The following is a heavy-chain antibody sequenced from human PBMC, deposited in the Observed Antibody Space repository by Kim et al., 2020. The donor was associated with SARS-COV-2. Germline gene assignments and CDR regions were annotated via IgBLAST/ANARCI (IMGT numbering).Heavy chain of an antibody. V-gene: IGHV4-39*01. J-gene: IGHJ6*02. CDR2: IYYSGST. D-gene: IGHD2-2*01. CDR1: GGSISSSSYY. CDR3: ASGSIVPPIPYYYCGMDV. Sequence: SETLSLTCTVSGGSISSSSYYWGWIRQPPGKGLEWIGSIYYSGSTYYNPSLKSRVTISVDTSKNQFSLKLSSVTAADTAVYYCASGSIVPPIPYYYCGMDVWGQGTTVTVSS.